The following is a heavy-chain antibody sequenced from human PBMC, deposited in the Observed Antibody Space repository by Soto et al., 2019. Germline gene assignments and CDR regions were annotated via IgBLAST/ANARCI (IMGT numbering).Heavy chain of an antibody. D-gene: IGHD3-3*01. CDR2: ISSSGDGT. J-gene: IGHJ6*02. CDR3: AKNGDFWSWGMDV. CDR1: GVTFSTYA. Sequence: PGGSLRLSCEASGVTFSTYAMTWVRQAPGKGLEWVSIISSSGDGTYYVDSVKGRFTISRDNSRNTLNLQMNSLRAEDTAVYYCAKNGDFWSWGMDVWGQGTTVTVSS. V-gene: IGHV3-23*01.